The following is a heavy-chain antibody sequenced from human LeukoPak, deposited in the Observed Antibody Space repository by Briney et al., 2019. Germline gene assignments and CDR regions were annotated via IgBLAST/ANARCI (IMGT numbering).Heavy chain of an antibody. V-gene: IGHV4-61*02. Sequence: SQTLSLTCTVSGGSISSGDDYWGWIRQPAGKGLEWIGRIYPSGSTEYNPALKSRLTISVDTSKNQFSLKLSSVTAVDTAVYYCVRGSWGSDFDHWGQGTLVTVSS. CDR3: VRGSWGSDFDH. D-gene: IGHD7-27*01. CDR2: IYPSGST. CDR1: GGSISSGDDY. J-gene: IGHJ4*02.